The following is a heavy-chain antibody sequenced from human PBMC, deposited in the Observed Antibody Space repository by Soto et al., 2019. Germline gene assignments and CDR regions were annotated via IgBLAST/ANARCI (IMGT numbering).Heavy chain of an antibody. D-gene: IGHD2-2*01. CDR1: GYTFTSYY. CDR2: INPSGGST. CDR3: ARGLGYCSSTSCYEVWFDP. V-gene: IGHV1-46*01. J-gene: IGHJ5*02. Sequence: ASVKVSCKASGYTFTSYYMHWARQAPGQGLEWMGIINPSGGSTSYAQKFQGRVTMTRDTSTSTVYMELSSLRSEDTAVYYCARGLGYCSSTSCYEVWFDPWGQGTLVTVSS.